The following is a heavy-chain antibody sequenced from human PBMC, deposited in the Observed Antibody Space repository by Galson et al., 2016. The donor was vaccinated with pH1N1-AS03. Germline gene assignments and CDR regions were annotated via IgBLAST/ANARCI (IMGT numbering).Heavy chain of an antibody. Sequence: SLRLSCAASGFPFSSCWMHWVRQAPGKGLVWVSRSNTDGSGTTYADSVKGRFTISRDNAKNTVSLQMNSLRAEDTAVYYCARGIGSRIAVGLDFWGPGTLVTVSS. CDR3: ARGIGSRIAVGLDF. D-gene: IGHD6-19*01. CDR1: GFPFSSCW. CDR2: SNTDGSGT. J-gene: IGHJ4*02. V-gene: IGHV3-74*01.